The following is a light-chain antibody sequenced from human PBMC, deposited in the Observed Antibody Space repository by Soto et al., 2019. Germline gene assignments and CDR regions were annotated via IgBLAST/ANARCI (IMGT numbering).Light chain of an antibody. CDR3: GTWESSRNWV. CDR2: DNL. J-gene: IGLJ3*02. Sequence: QSALTQSPSVSAAPGQTVSISCSGTSSNIENNYVSWYQVLPKTAPKLLIYDNLKRPSGIPDRFSGSKSGTSATLVITGLQTGDEADYYCGTWESSRNWVFGGGTQLTVL. CDR1: SSNIENNY. V-gene: IGLV1-51*01.